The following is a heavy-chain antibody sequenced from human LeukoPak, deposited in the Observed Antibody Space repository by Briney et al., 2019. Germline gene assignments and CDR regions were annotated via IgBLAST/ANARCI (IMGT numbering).Heavy chain of an antibody. CDR3: VRHDGRGGATMGAFDS. CDR2: VYYGRTT. Sequence: PSETLSLTCTVSAASFISSSHHWGWIPQSPGKGLEWIGTVYYGRTTYYNSSLDGRVTISLDTSANHFSLQLNSVTAADTAVYYCVRHDGRGGATMGAFDSWGQGSLVTVSS. D-gene: IGHD5-12*01. J-gene: IGHJ5*01. CDR1: AASFISSSHH. V-gene: IGHV4-39*01.